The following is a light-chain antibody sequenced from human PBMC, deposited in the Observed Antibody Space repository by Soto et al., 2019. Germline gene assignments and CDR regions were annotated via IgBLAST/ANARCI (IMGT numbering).Light chain of an antibody. Sequence: QPVLTQPRSVSGSPGQSVTISCTGTSSDVGGYDYVSWYQQHPGKAPKFMIYDVTKRPSGVPDRFSGSKSGNTASLTISGLQAEDEADYYCCSYAGSSLYVFGTGTKLTVL. CDR2: DVT. CDR3: CSYAGSSLYV. CDR1: SSDVGGYDY. J-gene: IGLJ1*01. V-gene: IGLV2-11*01.